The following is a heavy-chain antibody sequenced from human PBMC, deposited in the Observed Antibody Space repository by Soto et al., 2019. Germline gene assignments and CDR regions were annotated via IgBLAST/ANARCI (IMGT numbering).Heavy chain of an antibody. CDR2: INHSGST. V-gene: IGHV4-34*01. CDR3: ARSSAAIMITFGGVIANKYYFDY. D-gene: IGHD3-16*02. CDR1: GGSFSGYY. J-gene: IGHJ4*02. Sequence: SETLSLTCAVYGGSFSGYYWSWIRQPPGKGLEWIGEINHSGSTNYNPSLKSRVTISVETSKNQLSLKLSFVTAADTAVYYCARSSAAIMITFGGVIANKYYFDYWGQGTLVTVSS.